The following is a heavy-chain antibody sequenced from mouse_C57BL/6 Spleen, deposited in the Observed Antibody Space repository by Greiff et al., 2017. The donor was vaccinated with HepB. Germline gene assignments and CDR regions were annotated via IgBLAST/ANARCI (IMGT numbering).Heavy chain of an antibody. CDR3: AKWATVVADWYFDV. Sequence: VKLMESGPGLVAPSQSLSITCTVSGFSLTSYGVSWVRQPPGKGLEWLGVIWGDGSTNYHSALISRLSISKDNSKSQVFLKLNRRQTDDTATYYCAKWATVVADWYFDVWGTGTTVTVSS. D-gene: IGHD1-1*01. V-gene: IGHV2-3*01. CDR1: GFSLTSYG. J-gene: IGHJ1*03. CDR2: IWGDGST.